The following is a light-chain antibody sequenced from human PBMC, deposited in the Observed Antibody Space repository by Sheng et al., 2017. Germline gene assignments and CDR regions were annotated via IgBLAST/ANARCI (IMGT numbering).Light chain of an antibody. V-gene: IGLV1-44*01. J-gene: IGLJ2*01. Sequence: GQRITMSCSGGTSNIGTNYVQWYQQLSGTAPKLLIYDXHQRPSGVPARFSGSRSGASASLAISDLQPEDEADYYCAAWDDRLDGVIFGGGTKLTVL. CDR3: AAWDDRLDGVI. CDR2: DXH. CDR1: TSNIGTNY.